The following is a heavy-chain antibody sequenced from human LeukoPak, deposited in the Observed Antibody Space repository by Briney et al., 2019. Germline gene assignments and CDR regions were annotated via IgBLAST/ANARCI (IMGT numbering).Heavy chain of an antibody. D-gene: IGHD1-26*01. CDR2: IRYDGSNK. V-gene: IGHV3-30*02. CDR1: RFTFSSYG. CDR3: AKDGDDSGSYFVY. J-gene: IGHJ4*02. Sequence: GGSLRLSCATSRFTFSSYGMHWVRQAPGKGLECVAVIRYDGSNKYYADSVKGRFTISRDNSKNTLYLQMHSVRVEDTAVYCCAKDGDDSGSYFVYWGQGTLVTVSS.